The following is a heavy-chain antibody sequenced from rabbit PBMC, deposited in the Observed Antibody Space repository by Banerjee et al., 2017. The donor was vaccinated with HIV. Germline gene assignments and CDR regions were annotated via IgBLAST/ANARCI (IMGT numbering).Heavy chain of an antibody. CDR3: ARNTYRGAGYDYAANL. Sequence: QEQLVESGGGLVQPEGSLTLTCTASGFSFSSGYYMCWVRQAPGKGLEWIACIYAGSSGSTYYASWAKGRFTISKTSSTTVTLQMTSLTAADTATYFCARNTYRGAGYDYAANLWGPGTLVTVS. D-gene: IGHD6-1*01. CDR1: GFSFSSGYY. J-gene: IGHJ6*01. V-gene: IGHV1S45*01. CDR2: IYAGSSGST.